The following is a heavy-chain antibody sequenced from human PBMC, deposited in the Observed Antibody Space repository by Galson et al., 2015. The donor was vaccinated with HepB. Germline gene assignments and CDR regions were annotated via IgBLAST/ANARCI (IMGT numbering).Heavy chain of an antibody. CDR3: ARPGGSSPGAHAFDI. J-gene: IGHJ3*02. D-gene: IGHD6-13*01. Sequence: SVKVSCKASGYTFTGYYMHWVRQAPGQGLEWMGRINPNSGGTNYAQRFQGRVTMTRDTSISTAYMELSRLRSDDTAVYYCARPGGSSPGAHAFDIWGQGTMVTVSS. CDR2: INPNSGGT. CDR1: GYTFTGYY. V-gene: IGHV1-2*06.